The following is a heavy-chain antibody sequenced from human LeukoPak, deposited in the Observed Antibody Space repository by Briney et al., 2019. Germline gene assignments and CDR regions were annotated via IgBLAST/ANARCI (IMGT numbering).Heavy chain of an antibody. Sequence: GESLKISCKGSGYSFSDSWIGWVRQMPGKGLEWMGIIYPGDSDTRYSPSFQGQVTISADKSISTAYLQWSSLKASDTAMYYCARRNDWYFDLWGRGTLVTVSS. CDR2: IYPGDSDT. D-gene: IGHD2-21*01. CDR1: GYSFSDSW. J-gene: IGHJ2*01. CDR3: ARRNDWYFDL. V-gene: IGHV5-51*01.